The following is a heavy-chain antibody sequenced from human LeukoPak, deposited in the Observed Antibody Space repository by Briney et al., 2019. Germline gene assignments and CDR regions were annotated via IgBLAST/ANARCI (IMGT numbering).Heavy chain of an antibody. V-gene: IGHV4-59*08. CDR1: GDSISNFY. CDR3: ALAPNSNWFDF. CDR2: IDYSGSS. D-gene: IGHD2-8*01. J-gene: IGHJ5*01. Sequence: SETLSLTCSVSGDSISNFYWNWIRQPPGKRLEWIGNIDYSGSSNYNPSLESRVTISIDTSRKQFFLKLDSVTAADTAVYYCALAPNSNWFDFWGQGTLVTVSS.